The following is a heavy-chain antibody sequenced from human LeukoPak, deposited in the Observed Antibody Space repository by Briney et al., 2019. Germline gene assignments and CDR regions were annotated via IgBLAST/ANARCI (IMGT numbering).Heavy chain of an antibody. CDR1: GVTFSGYE. Sequence: GGSLSLSCAASGVTFSGYEMNWVRQPPGKGLEWVSYISNSGSTIYYAAYVKGRFTISIDTAKNSLYLQMNSLRAEDTAVYYCARKGRYYDDSSAYYFDYWGQGTLVTVSS. D-gene: IGHD3-22*01. V-gene: IGHV3-48*03. CDR3: ARKGRYYDDSSAYYFDY. CDR2: ISNSGSTI. J-gene: IGHJ4*02.